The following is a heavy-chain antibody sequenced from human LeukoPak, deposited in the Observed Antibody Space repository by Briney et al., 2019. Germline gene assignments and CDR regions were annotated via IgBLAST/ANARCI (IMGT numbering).Heavy chain of an antibody. CDR2: IYYGGST. Sequence: PSETLSLTCTVSCGSISSSTYYWGWIRQPPGKGLEWIGSIYYGGSTYYNPSLRSRVTISIDTSKKQFSLKLTSVTAADTAVYYCARELEDYSYGYDYWGQGTLVTVSS. J-gene: IGHJ4*02. CDR1: CGSISSSTYY. CDR3: ARELEDYSYGYDY. V-gene: IGHV4-39*07. D-gene: IGHD5-18*01.